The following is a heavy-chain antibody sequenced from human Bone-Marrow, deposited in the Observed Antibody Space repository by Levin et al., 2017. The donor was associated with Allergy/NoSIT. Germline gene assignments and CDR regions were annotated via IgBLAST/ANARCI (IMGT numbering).Heavy chain of an antibody. CDR1: GGSISSSY. D-gene: IGHD1-26*01. Sequence: SQTLSLPCTVSGGSISSSYWSWIRQPPGKGLEWIGYIYYIGSTNYNPSLKSRVTMSLDTSKNQFSLKLTSVTAADTAVYYCARDRVIVGTTNYYYGMDVWGQGTTVTVSS. CDR3: ARDRVIVGTTNYYYGMDV. CDR2: IYYIGST. V-gene: IGHV4-59*01. J-gene: IGHJ6*02.